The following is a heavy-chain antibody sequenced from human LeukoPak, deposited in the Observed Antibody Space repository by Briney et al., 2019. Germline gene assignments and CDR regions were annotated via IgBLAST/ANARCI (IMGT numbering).Heavy chain of an antibody. V-gene: IGHV3-9*01. D-gene: IGHD1-1*01. CDR3: ARGIDDGDNWFDP. Sequence: PGGSLRLSCAASGFTFSSYAMNWVRQAPGKGLEWVSGISWNSGSIGYADSVKGRFTISRDNAKNSLYLQMNSLRAEDTAFYYCARGIDDGDNWFDPWGQGTLVTVSS. J-gene: IGHJ5*02. CDR1: GFTFSSYA. CDR2: ISWNSGSI.